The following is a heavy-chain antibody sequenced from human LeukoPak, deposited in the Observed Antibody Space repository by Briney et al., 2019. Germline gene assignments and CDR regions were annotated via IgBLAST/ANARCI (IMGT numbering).Heavy chain of an antibody. CDR2: VSGSGGST. Sequence: LGGSLRLSCAASGFTFSSYAMSWVRQAPGKGLEWVSIVSGSGGSTHYADSVEGRFTISRDNSKNTLSLQMNSLRAEDTALYYCARERWSTTAFDYWGQGTLVTVSS. V-gene: IGHV3-23*01. CDR3: ARERWSTTAFDY. D-gene: IGHD4-23*01. J-gene: IGHJ4*02. CDR1: GFTFSSYA.